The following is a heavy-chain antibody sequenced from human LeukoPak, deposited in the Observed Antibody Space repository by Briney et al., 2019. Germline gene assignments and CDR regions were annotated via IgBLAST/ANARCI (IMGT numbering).Heavy chain of an antibody. D-gene: IGHD3-10*01. CDR1: GYTLTELS. CDR2: FDPEDGET. V-gene: IGHV1-24*01. J-gene: IGHJ3*02. CDR3: ARNQYYYSGSYDDAFDI. Sequence: ASVNVSCKVSGYTLTELSMHWVRQAPGKGLEWMGGFDPEDGETIYAQKFQGRVTMTEDTSTDTAYMELSSLRSEDTAVYYCARNQYYYSGSYDDAFDIWGQGTMVTVSS.